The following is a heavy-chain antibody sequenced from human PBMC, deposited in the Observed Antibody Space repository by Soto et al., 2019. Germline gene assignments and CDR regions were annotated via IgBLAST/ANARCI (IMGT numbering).Heavy chain of an antibody. CDR1: GFTFSSYG. D-gene: IGHD3-10*01. J-gene: IGHJ5*02. CDR3: AKNSNPRELLWFGEYPTWADP. Sequence: PGGSLRLSCAASGFTFSSYGMHWVRQAPGKGLEWVAVISYDGSNKYYADSVKGRFTISRDNSKNTLYLQMNSLRAEDTAVYYCAKNSNPRELLWFGEYPTWADPWGQGTMVTVSS. V-gene: IGHV3-30*18. CDR2: ISYDGSNK.